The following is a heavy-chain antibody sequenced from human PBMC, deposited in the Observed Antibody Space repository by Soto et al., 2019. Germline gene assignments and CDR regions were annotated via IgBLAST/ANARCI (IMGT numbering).Heavy chain of an antibody. CDR3: ARDVYFWSGYSYYYMDV. J-gene: IGHJ6*03. D-gene: IGHD3-3*01. CDR1: GYTFTSYY. CDR2: INPSGGSA. V-gene: IGHV1-46*03. Sequence: ASVKVSCKASGYTFTSYYMHWVRQAPGQGLEWMGIINPSGGSASYAQKFQGRVTMTRDTSTSTVYMELSSLRSEDTAVYYCARDVYFWSGYSYYYMDVWGKGTTVTVSS.